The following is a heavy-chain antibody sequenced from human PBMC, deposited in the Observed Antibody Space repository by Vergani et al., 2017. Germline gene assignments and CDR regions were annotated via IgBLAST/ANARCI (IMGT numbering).Heavy chain of an antibody. CDR2: IYSSGST. CDR1: GGSFFNSRYY. J-gene: IGHJ4*02. CDR3: ARRTTMVRGVLEIARYYFDY. D-gene: IGHD3-10*01. Sequence: QLQLQESGPGLVKPSGTLSLTCSVTGGSFFNSRYYWNWIRQPAGKGLEWMGRIYSSGSTYYNPSLKSRVTISVDTSKNQFSLKLSSVTAADTAVYYCARRTTMVRGVLEIARYYFDYWGQGTLVTVSS. V-gene: IGHV4-39*01.